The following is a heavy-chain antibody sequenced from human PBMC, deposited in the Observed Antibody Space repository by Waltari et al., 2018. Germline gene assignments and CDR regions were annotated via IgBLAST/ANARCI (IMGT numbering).Heavy chain of an antibody. D-gene: IGHD1-1*01. CDR3: ASWMEPSTQHYYYYYGMDV. J-gene: IGHJ6*02. Sequence: QVQLVQSGAEVKKPGSSVKVSCKASGYTFTSDAMNCVRHATGQGLEWMGWINTNTGNPTYAQGFTGRFVFSLDTSVSTAYLQISSLKAEDTAVYYCASWMEPSTQHYYYYYGMDVWGQGTTVTVSS. CDR2: INTNTGNP. CDR1: GYTFTSDA. V-gene: IGHV7-4-1*02.